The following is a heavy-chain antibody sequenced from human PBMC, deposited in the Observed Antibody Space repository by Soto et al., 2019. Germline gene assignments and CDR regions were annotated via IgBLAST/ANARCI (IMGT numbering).Heavy chain of an antibody. J-gene: IGHJ6*02. V-gene: IGHV3-30-3*01. Sequence: QVQLVESGGGVVHPERSLRLSCSASEFTFSSYAMHWVRQAPGKGLEWVAGISYDGGHKFYGDSVRGRFTISGDRSKTTVFLQRNSLRPEDTADYYRARVKTDYSNPRGHFFFSGMDGWGQGTTVTVSS. CDR1: EFTFSSYA. D-gene: IGHD4-4*01. CDR2: ISYDGGHK. CDR3: ARVKTDYSNPRGHFFFSGMDG.